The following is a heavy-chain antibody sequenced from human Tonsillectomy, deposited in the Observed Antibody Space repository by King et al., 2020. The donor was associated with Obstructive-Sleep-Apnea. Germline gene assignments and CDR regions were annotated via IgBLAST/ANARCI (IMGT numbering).Heavy chain of an antibody. Sequence: VQLQQWGAGLLKPSETLSLTCAVYGGSFSGYYWSWIRQPPGKGLECIGEINHSGSTNYNPSLKSRVTISVDTSKNQFSLRLSSLTAADTAVYYCARGPAFLTGLSSCAFDIWGQGTMVTVSS. V-gene: IGHV4-34*01. CDR1: GGSFSGYY. CDR2: INHSGST. CDR3: ARGPAFLTGLSSCAFDI. J-gene: IGHJ3*02. D-gene: IGHD3-9*01.